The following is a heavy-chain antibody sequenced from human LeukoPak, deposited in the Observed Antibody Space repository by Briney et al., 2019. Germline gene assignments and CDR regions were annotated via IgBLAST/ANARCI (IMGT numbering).Heavy chain of an antibody. CDR2: IYHSGST. Sequence: GXXGGWIRXXPXXGXXXIGXIYHSGSTXYNPSLKSRVTISVXTSKNLFSLKLSSVTAADTAVYYXXXXXXXXXXXXXXXXXXXXXXXXXGQGXXXXXSS. CDR3: XXXXXXXXXXXXXXXXXXXXXXX. J-gene: IGHJ1*01. V-gene: IGHV4-38-2*01. CDR1: GXX.